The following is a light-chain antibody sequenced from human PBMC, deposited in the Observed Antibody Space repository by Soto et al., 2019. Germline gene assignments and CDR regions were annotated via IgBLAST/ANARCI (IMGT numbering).Light chain of an antibody. CDR2: DVS. CDR1: SSDVGGYNY. V-gene: IGLV2-11*01. CDR3: CSYAGSFTVV. Sequence: QSALTQPRSVSGSPGQSVTISCTGTSSDVGGYNYVSWYQQHPGKAPKLMIYDVSKRPSGVPDRFSGSKSGNTASLTISGLQADDEADYCCCSYAGSFTVVFGGGTQLTVL. J-gene: IGLJ2*01.